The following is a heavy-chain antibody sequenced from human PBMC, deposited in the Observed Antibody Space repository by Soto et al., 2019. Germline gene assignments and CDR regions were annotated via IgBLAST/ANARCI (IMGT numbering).Heavy chain of an antibody. V-gene: IGHV3-64*07. Sequence: EVQLVESGGGLVQPGGSLRLSCAASGFTFSSFGMHWVRQAPGKGLQYVSAISSNGGSTYYGESVKGRFTISRDNYQNTVYLQMGSLRAEDMAGYYSARALGLREGYFDSWGQGTLVTVSS. CDR2: ISSNGGST. CDR3: ARALGLREGYFDS. D-gene: IGHD3-10*01. J-gene: IGHJ4*02. CDR1: GFTFSSFG.